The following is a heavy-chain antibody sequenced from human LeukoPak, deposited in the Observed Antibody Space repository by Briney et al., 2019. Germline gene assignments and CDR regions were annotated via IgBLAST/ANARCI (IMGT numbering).Heavy chain of an antibody. V-gene: IGHV3-33*01. CDR1: GFTFSSYG. CDR2: IWYDGSNK. Sequence: GGSLRLSCAASGFTFSSYGMHWVRQAPGKGLEWGAVIWYDGSNKYYADSVKGRFTISRDNSKNTLYLQMNSLRAEDTAVYYCARDHQWEPGYYFDYWGQGTLVTVSS. CDR3: ARDHQWEPGYYFDY. D-gene: IGHD1-26*01. J-gene: IGHJ4*02.